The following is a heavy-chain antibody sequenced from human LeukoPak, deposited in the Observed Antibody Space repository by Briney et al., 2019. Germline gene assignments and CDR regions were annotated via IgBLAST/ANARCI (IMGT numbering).Heavy chain of an antibody. D-gene: IGHD6-19*01. CDR1: VGTFSKNA. V-gene: IGHV1-69*05. CDR2: IIPISGTA. J-gene: IGHJ6*03. CDR3: AKGIAVAGTPYYYYMDV. Sequence: SVKVSCKPSVGTFSKNAISWVRQAPGQRLEWMGGIIPISGTAKYVQKFQGRVTITTDESTTTAYMELSSLRCEDTAVYYCAKGIAVAGTPYYYYMDVWGKGATVTVSS.